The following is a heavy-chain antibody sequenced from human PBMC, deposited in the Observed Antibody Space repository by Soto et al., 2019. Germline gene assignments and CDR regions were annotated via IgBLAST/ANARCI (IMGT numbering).Heavy chain of an antibody. CDR1: GGPFSGYY. D-gene: IGHD5-18*01. CDR3: ARGTGYSYGHGTFDY. Sequence: PSETLSLTCAVYGGPFSGYYWSWIRQPPGKGLEWIGEINHSGSTNYNPSLKSRVTISVDTSKNQFSLKLSSVTAADTAVYYCARGTGYSYGHGTFDYWGQGTLVTVSS. CDR2: INHSGST. J-gene: IGHJ4*02. V-gene: IGHV4-34*01.